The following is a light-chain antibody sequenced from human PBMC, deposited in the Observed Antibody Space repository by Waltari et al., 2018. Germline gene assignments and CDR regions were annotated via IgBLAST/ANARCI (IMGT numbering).Light chain of an antibody. V-gene: IGKV1-NL1*01. CDR3: QQYSSTPWT. CDR1: QGIGNS. CDR2: STS. Sequence: DIQMTQSTSSLSASVGHRVTITCRASQGIGNSLSWYVQKPGKSPNLLLYSTSSVQSGYPSRFIGSGSWTDYTLTIIGLQPEDCATYYFQQYSSTPWTFCQDAKVEIK. J-gene: IGKJ1*01.